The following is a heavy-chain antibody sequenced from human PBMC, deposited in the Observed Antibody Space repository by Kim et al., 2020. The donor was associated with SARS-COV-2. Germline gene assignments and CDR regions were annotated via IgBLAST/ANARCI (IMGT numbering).Heavy chain of an antibody. D-gene: IGHD3-3*01. J-gene: IGHJ5*02. CDR1: GGSISNYY. Sequence: SETLSLTCTVSGGSISNYYWSWIRQPPGKGLEWIGYIYYSGSTHYNPSLESRVTISLDTSKSRFSLKLRSVTAADTAIYYCARHDDFWSGYFDPWGQGS. CDR2: IYYSGST. V-gene: IGHV4-59*08. CDR3: ARHDDFWSGYFDP.